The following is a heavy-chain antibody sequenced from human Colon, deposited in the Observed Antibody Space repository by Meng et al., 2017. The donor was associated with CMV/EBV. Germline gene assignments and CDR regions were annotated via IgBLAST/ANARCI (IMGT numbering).Heavy chain of an antibody. CDR1: GFSFSSYS. V-gene: IGHV3-48*04. D-gene: IGHD3-3*01. J-gene: IGHJ4*02. CDR3: AAGRYYDFWSGYYEDY. CDR2: LSGSLTII. Sequence: GESLKISCEASGFSFSSYSMNWVRQAPGKGLEWVAYLSGSLTIIDYADSVKGRFTISRDNAKNSLYLQMNSLRAEDTAVYYCAAGRYYDFWSGYYEDYWGQGTLVTVSS.